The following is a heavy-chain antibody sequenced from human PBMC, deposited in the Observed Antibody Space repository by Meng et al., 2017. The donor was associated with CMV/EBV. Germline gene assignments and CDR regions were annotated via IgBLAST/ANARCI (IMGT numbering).Heavy chain of an antibody. CDR3: VFEGVDILTGSYKKFFDS. J-gene: IGHJ4*02. V-gene: IGHV1-69*10. Sequence: SVKVSCKGSGIPFRPHAINWVRLAPGHGLEWMGGIMPLSGFTSYAQRFQGRITITADKSTSTTYMDLSSLTSEDAAVYYCVFEGVDILTGSYKKFFDSWGQGTLVTVPQ. D-gene: IGHD3-9*01. CDR1: GIPFRPHA. CDR2: IMPLSGFT.